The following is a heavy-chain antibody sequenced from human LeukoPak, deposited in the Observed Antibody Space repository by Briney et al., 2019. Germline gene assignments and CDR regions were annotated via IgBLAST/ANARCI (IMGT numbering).Heavy chain of an antibody. J-gene: IGHJ5*02. Sequence: SETLSLTCAVYGGSFSGYYWSWIRQPPGKGLEWIGEINHSGSTNYNPSLKSRVTISVDTSKNQFSLKLSSVTAADTAVYYCARLTMIVVVTWGAHWFDPWGQGTLVTVSS. V-gene: IGHV4-34*01. CDR3: ARLTMIVVVTWGAHWFDP. CDR1: GGSFSGYY. D-gene: IGHD3-22*01. CDR2: INHSGST.